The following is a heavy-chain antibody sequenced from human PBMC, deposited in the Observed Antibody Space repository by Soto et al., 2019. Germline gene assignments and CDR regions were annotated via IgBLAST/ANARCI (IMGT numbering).Heavy chain of an antibody. CDR1: GFTFSSYW. D-gene: IGHD3-10*02. CDR2: IKEDGSGK. Sequence: EVQLVESGGGLVQPGGSLRLSCAASGFTFSSYWMTWVRQAPGKGLEWVANIKEDGSGKYYVDSVKGRFTISRDNTKNSLYLQLNSLRAEDTATYYCVKAWYNDVWGYYFDYWGQGNLVTVSS. CDR3: VKAWYNDVWGYYFDY. V-gene: IGHV3-7*01. J-gene: IGHJ4*02.